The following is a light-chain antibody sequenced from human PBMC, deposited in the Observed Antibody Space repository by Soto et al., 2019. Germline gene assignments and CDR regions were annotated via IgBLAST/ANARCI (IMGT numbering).Light chain of an antibody. J-gene: IGLJ1*01. CDR3: NSYTTSNIYV. CDR2: KVT. V-gene: IGLV2-14*01. CDR1: SSDVGGNKY. Sequence: SVLTQPASVSGSPGQSITISCTGTSSDVGGNKYVSWYQQYPGKVPKLLINKVTNRPSGVSYRFSGSKSGNTASLTISGLQAEDEADYFCNSYTTSNIYVFGTGSKVTVL.